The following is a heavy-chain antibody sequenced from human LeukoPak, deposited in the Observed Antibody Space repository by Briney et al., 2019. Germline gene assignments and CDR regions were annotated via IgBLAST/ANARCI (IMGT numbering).Heavy chain of an antibody. V-gene: IGHV1-69*05. J-gene: IGHJ3*02. CDR1: GGTFSSYA. D-gene: IGHD3-9*01. Sequence: ASVKVSCKASGGTFSSYAISWVRQAPGQGLEWMGRIIPIFGTANYAQKFQGRVTINTDESTSTAYMELRSLRSEDTAVYYCARGLLIRYAFDIWGQGTMVTVSS. CDR2: IIPIFGTA. CDR3: ARGLLIRYAFDI.